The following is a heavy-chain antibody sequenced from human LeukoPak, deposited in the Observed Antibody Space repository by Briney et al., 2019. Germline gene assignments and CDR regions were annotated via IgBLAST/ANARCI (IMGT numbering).Heavy chain of an antibody. CDR1: GFTFSSYW. Sequence: GGSLRLSCAASGFTFSSYWMHWVRQAPGKGLVWVSRINSDGSSTSYADSVKGRFTISRDNAKNTLYLQMNSLRAEDTAVYYCARDLSSFGEGYYYYGMDVWGQGTTVTVSS. J-gene: IGHJ6*02. CDR3: ARDLSSFGEGYYYYGMDV. V-gene: IGHV3-74*01. D-gene: IGHD3-10*01. CDR2: INSDGSST.